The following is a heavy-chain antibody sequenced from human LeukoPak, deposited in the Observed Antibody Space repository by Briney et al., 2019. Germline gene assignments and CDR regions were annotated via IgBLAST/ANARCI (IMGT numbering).Heavy chain of an antibody. CDR1: GGSISTYN. Sequence: SETLSLTCNVSGGSISTYNWSWIRQPPGQGLELLGYIFYTGSTNYNNSLKSRVTMSIATSTNKFSLKLSSVTAADTAVYYCTRTYSSSSIDYWGQGALVTVSS. CDR3: TRTYSSSSIDY. V-gene: IGHV4-59*01. CDR2: IFYTGST. J-gene: IGHJ4*02. D-gene: IGHD6-6*01.